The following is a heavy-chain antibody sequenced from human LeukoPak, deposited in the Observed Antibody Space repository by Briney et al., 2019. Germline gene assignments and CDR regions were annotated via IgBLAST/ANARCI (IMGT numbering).Heavy chain of an antibody. Sequence: GGSLRRSCAASGFTFNNYAMTWVRQAPAKGLEWVSAISGTGDTTYYADSVKGRFTISRDNSKNTLSLQMNSLRAEDSAVFFCASDGRHTIYYFDSWGQGTLVTVSS. D-gene: IGHD3-9*01. CDR1: GFTFNNYA. CDR2: ISGTGDTT. V-gene: IGHV3-23*01. J-gene: IGHJ4*02. CDR3: ASDGRHTIYYFDS.